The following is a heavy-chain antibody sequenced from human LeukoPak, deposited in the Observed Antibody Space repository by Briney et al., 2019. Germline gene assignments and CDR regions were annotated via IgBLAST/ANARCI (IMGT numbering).Heavy chain of an antibody. V-gene: IGHV3-23*01. D-gene: IGHD6-25*01. CDR1: GFTFSSYA. CDR2: VSGSGGST. CDR3: AKSQRLIRNALFDY. J-gene: IGHJ4*02. Sequence: AGGSLRLSCAASGFTFSSYAMSWVRQAPGKGLEWVSAVSGSGGSTYYADSVKGRFTISRDNSKNTLYLQMNSLRAEDTAVYYCAKSQRLIRNALFDYWGQGTLVNVSS.